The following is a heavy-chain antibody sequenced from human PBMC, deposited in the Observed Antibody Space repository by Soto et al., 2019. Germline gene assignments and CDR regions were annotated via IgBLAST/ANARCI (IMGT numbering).Heavy chain of an antibody. V-gene: IGHV4-59*01. J-gene: IGHJ5*02. Sequence: QVQLQESGPGLVKPSETLSLTCTVSGGSISSYYWSWIRQPPGKGLEWIGYIYYSGSTNYNPSLKSRVTISVDTSKNQFSLKLSSVTAADTAVYSCARALDTAIRFDPWGQGTLVTVSS. CDR3: ARALDTAIRFDP. CDR1: GGSISSYY. D-gene: IGHD5-18*01. CDR2: IYYSGST.